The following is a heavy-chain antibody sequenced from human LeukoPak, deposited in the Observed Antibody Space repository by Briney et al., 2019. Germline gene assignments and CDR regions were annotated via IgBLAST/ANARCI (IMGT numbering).Heavy chain of an antibody. J-gene: IGHJ4*02. CDR3: TRGGYCSGDNCYPQAYY. V-gene: IGHV3-74*01. D-gene: IGHD2-15*01. CDR2: INSDGSST. CDR1: GFTFSSYW. Sequence: GGSLRLSCAASGFTFSSYWMHWVRQDPGKGLVWVSRINSDGSSTSYADSVKGRFTIFRDNAKNTVYLQMNSLRVEERAVYYCTRGGYCSGDNCYPQAYYWGQGTLVTVSS.